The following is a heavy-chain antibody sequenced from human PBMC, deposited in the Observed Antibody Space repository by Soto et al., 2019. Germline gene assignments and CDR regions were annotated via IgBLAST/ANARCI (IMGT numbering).Heavy chain of an antibody. CDR2: ITPTLGTT. CDR1: GATFSGSA. Sequence: QVQLVQSGAEVKRPGSSVKVSCKASGATFSGSAFSWVRQAPGQGLEWMGGITPTLGTTNYAQHLQGRVTITADESTATSFMELTSLTSADTAVYYCAIVFTTGATIEGFDYWGQGTLVTVSS. D-gene: IGHD1-1*01. V-gene: IGHV1-69*01. J-gene: IGHJ4*02. CDR3: AIVFTTGATIEGFDY.